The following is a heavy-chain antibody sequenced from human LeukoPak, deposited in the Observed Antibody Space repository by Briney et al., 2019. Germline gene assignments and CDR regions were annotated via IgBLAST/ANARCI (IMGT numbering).Heavy chain of an antibody. CDR3: ARDDVGVGTYDCYGMDV. D-gene: IGHD3-3*01. Sequence: PGGSLRLSCSASGFTFSSNSMDWVRQAPGKGLEWVSYISSGGSTIYYADSVRGRFTISRDNAKNSLYLEMNGLRAEDTAVYYCARDDVGVGTYDCYGMDVWGQGTTVIVSS. CDR2: ISSGGSTI. J-gene: IGHJ6*02. V-gene: IGHV3-48*01. CDR1: GFTFSSNS.